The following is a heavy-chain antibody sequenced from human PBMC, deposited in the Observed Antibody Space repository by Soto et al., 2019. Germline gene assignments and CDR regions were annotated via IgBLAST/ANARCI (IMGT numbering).Heavy chain of an antibody. D-gene: IGHD2-15*01. CDR2: IYYSGST. J-gene: IGHJ6*02. Sequence: PSETLSLTCTVPGGSISSSSYYWGWIRQPPGKGLEWIGSIYYSGSTYYNPSLKSRVTISVDTSKNQFSLKLSSVTAADTAVYYCARHRDCSGGSCYPKRNYYYYGMDVWGQGTTVTVSS. CDR1: GGSISSSSYY. V-gene: IGHV4-39*01. CDR3: ARHRDCSGGSCYPKRNYYYYGMDV.